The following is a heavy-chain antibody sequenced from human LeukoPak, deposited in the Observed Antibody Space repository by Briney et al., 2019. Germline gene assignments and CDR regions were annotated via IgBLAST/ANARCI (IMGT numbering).Heavy chain of an antibody. CDR1: GFTFSSYG. D-gene: IGHD3-22*01. CDR3: AKDLGPMRGYLDY. J-gene: IGHJ4*02. CDR2: ISYDGSNK. Sequence: GGSLRLSCAASGFTFSSYGMHWVRQAPGKGLEWVAVISYDGSNKYYADSVKGRFTISRDNSKNTLYLQMNSLRAEDTAVYYCAKDLGPMRGYLDYWGQGTLVTVSS. V-gene: IGHV3-30*18.